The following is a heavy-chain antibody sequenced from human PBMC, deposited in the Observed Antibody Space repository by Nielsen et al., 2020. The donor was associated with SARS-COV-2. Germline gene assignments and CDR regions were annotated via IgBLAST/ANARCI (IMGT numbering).Heavy chain of an antibody. D-gene: IGHD3-22*01. J-gene: IGHJ3*02. V-gene: IGHV4-34*01. CDR3: ERRWGRINFMLVVATSSEGALDI. Sequence: SETLSLTCAVYGGSFSGYSWTWIRQPPGKGLEWIGEINHSGSTNYNPSLKSRVTMSVDTSKNQFSLRLSFVTAADTAMYYCERRWGRINFMLVVATSSEGALDIWGQGTMSTVAS. CDR2: INHSGST. CDR1: GGSFSGYS.